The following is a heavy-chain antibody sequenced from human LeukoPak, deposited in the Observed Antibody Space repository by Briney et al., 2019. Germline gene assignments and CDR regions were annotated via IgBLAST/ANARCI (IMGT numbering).Heavy chain of an antibody. J-gene: IGHJ3*02. CDR2: IYYSGST. Sequence: PSETLSLTCTVSGGSISSYYWSWIRQPPGKGLEWIGYIYYSGSTNYNPSLKSRVTISVDTSKNQFSLKLSSVTAADTAVYYCARGGDIVVVPAAPHDAFDIWGQGTMVTVSS. V-gene: IGHV4-59*01. D-gene: IGHD2-2*01. CDR1: GGSISSYY. CDR3: ARGGDIVVVPAAPHDAFDI.